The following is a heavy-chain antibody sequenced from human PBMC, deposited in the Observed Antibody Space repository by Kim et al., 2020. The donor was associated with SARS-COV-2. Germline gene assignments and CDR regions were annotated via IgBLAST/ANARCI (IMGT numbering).Heavy chain of an antibody. CDR2: IKSKTDGGTT. V-gene: IGHV3-15*01. Sequence: GGSLRLSCAASGFTFSNAWMSWVRQAPGKGLEWVGRIKSKTDGGTTDYAAPVKGRFTISRDDSKNTLYLQMNSLKTEDTAVYYCTTDRRGYIYGWVGKATHYWGQGTLVTVSS. D-gene: IGHD5-18*01. J-gene: IGHJ4*02. CDR1: GFTFSNAW. CDR3: TTDRRGYIYGWVGKATHY.